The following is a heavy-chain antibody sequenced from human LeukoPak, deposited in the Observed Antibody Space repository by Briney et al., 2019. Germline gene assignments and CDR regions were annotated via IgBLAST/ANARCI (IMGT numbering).Heavy chain of an antibody. CDR2: IYHSGST. Sequence: SQTLSLTCAVSGGSISSGGYSWSWIRQPPGKGLEWIGYIYHSGSTYYNPSLKSRVTISIDKSKNHFSLNLSSVSAADTAVYYCATTTVTPNGDAFDIWGQGTLVTVSS. CDR3: ATTTVTPNGDAFDI. CDR1: GGSISSGGYS. V-gene: IGHV4-30-2*01. D-gene: IGHD4-17*01. J-gene: IGHJ3*02.